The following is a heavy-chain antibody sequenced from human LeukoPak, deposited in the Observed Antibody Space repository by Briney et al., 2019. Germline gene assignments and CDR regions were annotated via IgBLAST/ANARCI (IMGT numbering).Heavy chain of an antibody. J-gene: IGHJ4*02. Sequence: SETLSLTCTVSVDSIISGDYYWSWIRQPPGKGLEWIGYIFYRGNTYFNPSLKTRLTISVDTSKNQFSLNVSSVTAADTAFYYCARVSRLHYFDYWGQGTLVNVSS. CDR3: ARVSRLHYFDY. D-gene: IGHD6-25*01. CDR1: VDSIISGDYY. CDR2: IFYRGNT. V-gene: IGHV4-30-4*01.